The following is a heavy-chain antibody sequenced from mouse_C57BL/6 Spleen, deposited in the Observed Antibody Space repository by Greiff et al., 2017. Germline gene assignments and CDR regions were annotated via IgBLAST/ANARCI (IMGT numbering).Heavy chain of an antibody. CDR3: ARDDGYYDYAMDY. CDR2: IDPSDSYT. V-gene: IGHV1-69*01. D-gene: IGHD2-3*01. CDR1: GYTFTSYW. J-gene: IGHJ4*01. Sequence: QVQLKQPGAELVMPGASVKLSCKASGYTFTSYWMHWVKQRPGQGLEWIGEIDPSDSYTNYNQKFKGKSTLTVDKSSSTAYMQLSSLTSEDSAVYYCARDDGYYDYAMDYWGQGTSVTVSS.